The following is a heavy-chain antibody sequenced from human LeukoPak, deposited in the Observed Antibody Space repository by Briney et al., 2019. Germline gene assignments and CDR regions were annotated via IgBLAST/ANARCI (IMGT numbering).Heavy chain of an antibody. Sequence: GGSLRLSCAAPGFTFNSYAMSWVRQAPGKGLEWVSAISGSGGSTYYTDSVKGRFTISRDNSKNTLYLQMNSLRAEDTAVYYCARAARPPYYYYGMDVWGQGTTVTVSS. V-gene: IGHV3-23*01. D-gene: IGHD6-6*01. J-gene: IGHJ6*02. CDR1: GFTFNSYA. CDR2: ISGSGGST. CDR3: ARAARPPYYYYGMDV.